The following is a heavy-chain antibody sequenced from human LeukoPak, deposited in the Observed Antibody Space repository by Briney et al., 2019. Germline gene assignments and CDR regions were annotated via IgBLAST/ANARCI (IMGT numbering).Heavy chain of an antibody. J-gene: IGHJ3*02. CDR1: GGTFSSYA. Sequence: SVKVSCKASGGTFSSYAVSWVRQAPGQGLEWMGGIIPIFGTANYAQKFQGRVTITTDESTSTAYMELSSLRSEDTAVYYCARGDCSSTSCYLENAFDIWGQGTMVTVSS. CDR2: IIPIFGTA. CDR3: ARGDCSSTSCYLENAFDI. D-gene: IGHD2-2*01. V-gene: IGHV1-69*05.